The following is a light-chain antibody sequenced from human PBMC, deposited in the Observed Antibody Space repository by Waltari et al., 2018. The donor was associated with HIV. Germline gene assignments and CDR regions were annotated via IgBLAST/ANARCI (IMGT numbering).Light chain of an antibody. CDR2: EVT. CDR1: SSDVGGYNY. J-gene: IGLJ2*01. CDR3: SSYTSSGTVV. V-gene: IGLV2-14*01. Sequence: QSALSQPASVFGSPRQSITISCTGTSSDVGGYNYVSWYRQYPGKAPKLMIYEVTNRPSGVSSRFSGSKSGNTASVTISGLRADDEADYYCSSYTSSGTVVFGGGTKVTVL.